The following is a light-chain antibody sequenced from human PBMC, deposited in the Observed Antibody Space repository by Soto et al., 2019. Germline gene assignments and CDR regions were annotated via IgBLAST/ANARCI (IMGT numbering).Light chain of an antibody. Sequence: DIQLTQSPSFLSASVGDRVTTTCRASQGINNYLAWYQQKPGKAPKLLIYTASTLQSGVPSRFSGSGSGTEFTLTISSLQPEDFATYYCQQLNNYPRTFGQGTKVEIK. J-gene: IGKJ1*01. CDR3: QQLNNYPRT. V-gene: IGKV1-9*01. CDR1: QGINNY. CDR2: TAS.